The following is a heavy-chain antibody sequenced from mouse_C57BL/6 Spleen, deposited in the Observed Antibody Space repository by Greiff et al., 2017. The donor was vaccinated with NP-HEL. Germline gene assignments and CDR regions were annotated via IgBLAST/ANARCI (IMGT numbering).Heavy chain of an antibody. CDR1: GYAFSSSW. D-gene: IGHD2-4*01. Sequence: QVQLQQSGPELVKPGASVKISCKASGYAFSSSWMNWVKQRPGKGLEWIGRIYPGDGDTNYNGKFKGKATLTADKSSSTAYMQLSSLTSEDSAVYFCARGGIYYDYDFDVWGTGTTVTVSS. CDR2: IYPGDGDT. V-gene: IGHV1-82*01. J-gene: IGHJ1*03. CDR3: ARGGIYYDYDFDV.